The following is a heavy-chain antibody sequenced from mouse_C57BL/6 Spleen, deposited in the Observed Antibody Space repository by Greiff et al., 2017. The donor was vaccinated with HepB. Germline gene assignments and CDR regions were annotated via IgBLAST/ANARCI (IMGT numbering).Heavy chain of an antibody. CDR2: IYPGDGDT. CDR3: ARDYYGSSYSYAMDY. CDR1: GYAFSSSW. V-gene: IGHV1-82*01. D-gene: IGHD1-1*01. J-gene: IGHJ4*01. Sequence: QVQLQQSGPELVKPGASVKISCKASGYAFSSSWMNWVKQRPGKGLEWIGRIYPGDGDTNYNGKFKGKATLTADKSSSTAYMQLSSLTSEESAVYFCARDYYGSSYSYAMDYWGQGTSVTVAS.